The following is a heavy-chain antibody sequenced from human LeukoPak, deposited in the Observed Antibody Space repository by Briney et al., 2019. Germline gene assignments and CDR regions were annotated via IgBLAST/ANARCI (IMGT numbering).Heavy chain of an antibody. CDR2: INPNSGGT. V-gene: IGHV1-2*02. CDR1: GYTFTGYY. Sequence: SVKVSCKASGYTFTGYYMHWVRQAPGQGPERMGWINPNSGGTNYAQKFQGRVTMTRDTSISTAYMELNWLTSDDTAIYYCARDLGYSTTWWGQGTLVTVS. D-gene: IGHD6-13*01. CDR3: ARDLGYSTTW. J-gene: IGHJ4*02.